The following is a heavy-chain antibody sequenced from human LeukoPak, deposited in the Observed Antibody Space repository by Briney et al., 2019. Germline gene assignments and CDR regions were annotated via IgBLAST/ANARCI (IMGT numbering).Heavy chain of an antibody. CDR1: GYRFSTYW. D-gene: IGHD4-11*01. J-gene: IGHJ4*02. CDR2: IYPGDSDT. Sequence: RGESLKISFKGSGYRFSTYWIAWVRQMPGKGLEWMGIIYPGDSDTRYSPSFQGQVTISADKSINAAYLQWSSLKASDTAMYYGARRALTTDYFDFWAQGVLVTVSS. V-gene: IGHV5-51*01. CDR3: ARRALTTDYFDF.